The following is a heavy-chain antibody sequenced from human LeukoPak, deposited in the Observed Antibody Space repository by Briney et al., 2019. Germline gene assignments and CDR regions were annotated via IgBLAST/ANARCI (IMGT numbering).Heavy chain of an antibody. D-gene: IGHD1-14*01. V-gene: IGHV4-34*01. CDR2: INHSGST. Sequence: PSETLSLTCAVYGGSFSGYYWNWIRQPPGKGLEWIGEINHSGSTNYNPSLKSRVTILVDTSKNQFSLKLSSVTAADPAVYYCARGWVATTSYYYYGIDVWGKGTTVTVSS. CDR3: ARGWVATTSYYYYGIDV. J-gene: IGHJ6*04. CDR1: GGSFSGYY.